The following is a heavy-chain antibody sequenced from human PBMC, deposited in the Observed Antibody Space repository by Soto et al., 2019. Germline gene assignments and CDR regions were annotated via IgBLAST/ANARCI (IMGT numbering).Heavy chain of an antibody. D-gene: IGHD1-7*01. V-gene: IGHV3-21*01. CDR1: GFTFSSYS. CDR2: ISSSSSYI. CDR3: ARQPTRITVTTSP. Sequence: GGSLRLSCAASGFTFSSYSMNWVRQAPGKGLEWVSSISSSSSYIYYADSVKGRFTISRDNAKNSLYLQMNSLRAEDTAVYYCARQPTRITVTTSPWGQGTLAPASP. J-gene: IGHJ5*02.